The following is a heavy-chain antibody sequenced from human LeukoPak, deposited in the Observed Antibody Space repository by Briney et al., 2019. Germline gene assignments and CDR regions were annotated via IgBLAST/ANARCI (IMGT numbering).Heavy chain of an antibody. CDR1: GYTFSSYD. CDR2: MNPNSGNT. V-gene: IGHV1-8*01. J-gene: IGHJ5*02. Sequence: GASVKVSCKASGYTFSSYDINWVRQAPGQGLEWMGWMNPNSGNTGSAQKFQGRVTMTRNTSISTAYMELSSLRSEDTAVYYCARAGNWNDEGGNWFDPWGQGTLVTVSS. D-gene: IGHD1-1*01. CDR3: ARAGNWNDEGGNWFDP.